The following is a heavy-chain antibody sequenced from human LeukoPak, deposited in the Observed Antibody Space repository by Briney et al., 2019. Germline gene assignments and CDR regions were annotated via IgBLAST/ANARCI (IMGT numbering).Heavy chain of an antibody. J-gene: IGHJ1*01. D-gene: IGHD4-11*01. CDR2: IWSDGSDK. Sequence: GGSLRLSCAASGFTFSHYGMHWVRQTPGAGLGWVAVIWSDGSDKYYSKSVKGRFTISRDNSKNSLFLQMNSLRAEDTAVYYCAKDAQRGFDYSNSLQNWGQGILVTVSS. CDR1: GFTFSHYG. V-gene: IGHV3-33*06. CDR3: AKDAQRGFDYSNSLQN.